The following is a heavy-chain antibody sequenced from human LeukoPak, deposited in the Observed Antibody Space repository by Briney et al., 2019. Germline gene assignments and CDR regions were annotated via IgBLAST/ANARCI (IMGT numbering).Heavy chain of an antibody. CDR2: IYSGGST. D-gene: IGHD5-18*01. J-gene: IGHJ4*02. CDR1: GFTVRSSY. CDR3: IHGYTLDF. Sequence: GGSLRLPCAASGFTVRSSYMNWVRQAPGKGLEWVSVIYSGGSTNYADSVKGRFTISRDNSKNTLYLQMNSLRAEDTAVYYCIHGYTLDFWGQGTLVTVSS. V-gene: IGHV3-53*01.